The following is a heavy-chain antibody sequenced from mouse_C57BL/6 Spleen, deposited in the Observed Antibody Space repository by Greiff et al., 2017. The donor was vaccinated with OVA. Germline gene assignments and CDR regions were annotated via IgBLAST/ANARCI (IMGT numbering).Heavy chain of an antibody. CDR1: GYTFTSYW. CDR2: IHPNSGST. J-gene: IGHJ4*01. V-gene: IGHV1-64*01. Sequence: QVQLQQPGAELVKPGASVKLSCKASGYTFTSYWMHWVKQRPGQGLEWIGMIHPNSGSTNYNEKFKSKATLTVDKSSSTACMQLSSLTSEDSAVYYCARTYYYAMDYWGQGTSVTVSS. CDR3: ARTYYYAMDY.